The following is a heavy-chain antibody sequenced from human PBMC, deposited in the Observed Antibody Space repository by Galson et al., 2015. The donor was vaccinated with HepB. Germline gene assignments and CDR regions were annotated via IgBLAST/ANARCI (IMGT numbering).Heavy chain of an antibody. CDR2: VSHDGGTK. D-gene: IGHD3-10*01. CDR3: AREWIGELLKELDY. V-gene: IGHV3-30*04. Sequence: SLRLSCAASGFSLRNYAMHWVRQAPGKGLEWLGIVSHDGGTKYYASSVKGRFTISRDNSKNTLYIQLNSLRVEDTAVYYCAREWIGELLKELDYWGQGTLVAVSS. J-gene: IGHJ4*02. CDR1: GFSLRNYA.